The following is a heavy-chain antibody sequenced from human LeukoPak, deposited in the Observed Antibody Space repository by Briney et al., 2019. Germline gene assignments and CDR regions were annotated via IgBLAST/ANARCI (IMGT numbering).Heavy chain of an antibody. CDR2: IYYSGST. CDR1: GVSISSYY. D-gene: IGHD2-21*01. V-gene: IGHV4-59*01. Sequence: PSETLSLTCTVSGVSISSYYWSWIRQPPGKGLEWIGYIYYSGSTSHSPSLKSRVTMSIDTSKSQFSLKLDSVTTADTAVYYCAHIAGLRFDYWGQGVLVTVSS. J-gene: IGHJ4*02. CDR3: AHIAGLRFDY.